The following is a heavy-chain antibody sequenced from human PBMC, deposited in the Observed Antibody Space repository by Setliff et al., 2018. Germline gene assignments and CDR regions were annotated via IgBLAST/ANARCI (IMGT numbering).Heavy chain of an antibody. CDR1: GYTYG. J-gene: IGHJ4*02. Sequence: ASVKVSCKASGYTYGISWVRQAPGQGLEWMAWVSDNNGNTNYAKSFQGRVTMTTDTSTSTAYMELRSLRPDDTAVYYCARINFYVSSGYYYASDNWGQGTLVTVSS. D-gene: IGHD3-22*01. CDR2: VSDNNGNT. V-gene: IGHV1-18*01. CDR3: ARINFYVSSGYYYASDN.